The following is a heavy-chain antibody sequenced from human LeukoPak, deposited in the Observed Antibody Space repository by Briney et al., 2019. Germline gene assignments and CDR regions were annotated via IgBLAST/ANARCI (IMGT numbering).Heavy chain of an antibody. CDR1: GFTVSSNY. CDR3: AKVTIVLMVYAADYFDY. J-gene: IGHJ4*02. CDR2: IYSGGST. Sequence: GGSLRLSCAASGFTVSSNYMSWVRQAPGKGLEWVSVIYSGGSTYYADSVKGRFTISRDNPKNTLYLQMNSLRAEDTAVYYCAKVTIVLMVYAADYFDYWGQGTLVTVSS. V-gene: IGHV3-53*01. D-gene: IGHD2-8*01.